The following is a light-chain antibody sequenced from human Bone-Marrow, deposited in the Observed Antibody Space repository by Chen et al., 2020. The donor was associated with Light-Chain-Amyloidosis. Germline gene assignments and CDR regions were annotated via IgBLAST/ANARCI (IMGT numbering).Light chain of an antibody. Sequence: SYELTQPPSVSVSPGQTARITCSGDDLPTKYAYWYQQKPGQAPVLVIHRDTERPSGISERVTGSSSGTTATVTISGVQAEDEADYHCKSADSSGNDEVIFGGGTKLTGL. CDR2: RDT. CDR1: DLPTKY. V-gene: IGLV3-25*03. CDR3: KSADSSGNDEVI. J-gene: IGLJ2*01.